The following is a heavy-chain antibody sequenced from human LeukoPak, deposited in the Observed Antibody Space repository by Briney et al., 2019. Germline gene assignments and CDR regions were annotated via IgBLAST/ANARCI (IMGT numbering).Heavy chain of an antibody. CDR1: GGSISSSSYY. D-gene: IGHD3-22*01. Sequence: SETLSLTCTVSGGSISSSSYYWGWIRQPPGKGLEWIGSIYYSRSTYYNPSLKSRVTISVDTSKNQFSLKLSSVTAADTAVYYCARDEGSYYYDSSVYYSWGRGTLVTVSS. J-gene: IGHJ5*01. V-gene: IGHV4-39*07. CDR3: ARDEGSYYYDSSVYYS. CDR2: IYYSRST.